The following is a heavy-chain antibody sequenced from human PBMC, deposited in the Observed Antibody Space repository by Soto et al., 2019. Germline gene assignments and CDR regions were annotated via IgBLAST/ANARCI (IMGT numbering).Heavy chain of an antibody. Sequence: QVQLVQSGAEVKKPGASVKVSCEASGSTFTSYDINWVRQATGQGLEWMGWMNPNGGNTGYAQKFQGRVTMTRNTSKSTAYMELSSLRSEDTAVYYCARERTGTTSMDVWGQGTTVTVSS. CDR2: MNPNGGNT. D-gene: IGHD1-1*01. CDR1: GSTFTSYD. CDR3: ARERTGTTSMDV. V-gene: IGHV1-8*01. J-gene: IGHJ6*02.